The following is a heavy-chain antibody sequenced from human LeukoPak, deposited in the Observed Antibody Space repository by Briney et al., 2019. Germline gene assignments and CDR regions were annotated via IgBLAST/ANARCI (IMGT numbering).Heavy chain of an antibody. CDR1: GFTFTTYW. CDR3: ARARGMDV. CDR2: IKHDGSEK. Sequence: GGSLRLSCAASGFTFTTYWMSWVRQAPGKGLEWVANIKHDGSEKYYVDSVKGRFTISRDNAMNSLYLQTNSLRAEDTVVYYCARARGMDVWGQGTLVTVSS. D-gene: IGHD1-14*01. J-gene: IGHJ4*02. V-gene: IGHV3-7*03.